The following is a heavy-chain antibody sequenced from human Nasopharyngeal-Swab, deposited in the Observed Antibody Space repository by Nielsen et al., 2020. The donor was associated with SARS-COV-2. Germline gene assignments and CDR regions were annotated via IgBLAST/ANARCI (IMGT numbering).Heavy chain of an antibody. V-gene: IGHV1-8*01. D-gene: IGHD2-2*01. J-gene: IGHJ5*02. CDR3: ARRRVPAATNWFDP. CDR2: MNPNSGNT. CDR1: GYTFTSYD. Sequence: ASVKVSCKASGYTFTSYDINWVRQATGQGLEWMGWMNPNSGNTGYAQKFQGRVTMTRNTSISTAYMELSSLRSEDTAVYYCARRRVPAATNWFDPWGQGTLFTVSS.